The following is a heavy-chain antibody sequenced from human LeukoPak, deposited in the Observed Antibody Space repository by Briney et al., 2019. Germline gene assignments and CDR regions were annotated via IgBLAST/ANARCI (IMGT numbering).Heavy chain of an antibody. J-gene: IGHJ6*03. CDR2: IIPIFGTA. CDR3: ARDPVATIQRSLNNYYYYYTDV. CDR1: GGTFSSYA. Sequence: SVKVSCKASGGTFSSYAISWVRQAPGQGLEWMGRIIPIFGTANYAQKFQGRVTITTDESTSTAYMELSSLRSEDTAVYYCARDPVATIQRSLNNYYYYYTDVWGKGTTVTVSS. D-gene: IGHD5-12*01. V-gene: IGHV1-69*05.